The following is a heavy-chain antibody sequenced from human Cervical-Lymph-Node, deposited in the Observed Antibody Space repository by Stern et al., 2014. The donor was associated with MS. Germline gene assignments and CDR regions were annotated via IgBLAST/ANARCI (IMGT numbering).Heavy chain of an antibody. CDR1: GFTFSSSG. V-gene: IGHV3-33*01. D-gene: IGHD4-23*01. Sequence: VQLVESGGGVVQPGRSLRLSCAASGFTFSSSGMHWVRQAPGKGLEWLASIWYDGSNRYYADSVKGRFTISRDNSKNTLYLQMNSLRDEDTAVYYCAREGGNTAEYFQHWGQGTLVTVSS. CDR3: AREGGNTAEYFQH. J-gene: IGHJ1*01. CDR2: IWYDGSNR.